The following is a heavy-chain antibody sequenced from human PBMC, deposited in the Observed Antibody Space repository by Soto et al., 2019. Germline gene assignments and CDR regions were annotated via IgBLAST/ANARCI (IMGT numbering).Heavy chain of an antibody. CDR1: GFTFSTYW. V-gene: IGHV3-7*04. CDR2: IKHDGSEK. D-gene: IGHD3-22*01. CDR3: ARGDYFDSSGPFSDAFDI. Sequence: GGSLRLSCAASGFTFSTYWMSWVRQAPGKGLEWVANIKHDGSEKWYVDSVKGRFTISRDNAKNSLYLQMNNLRADDTAVCYCARGDYFDSSGPFSDAFDIWGQGTMVTGSS. J-gene: IGHJ3*02.